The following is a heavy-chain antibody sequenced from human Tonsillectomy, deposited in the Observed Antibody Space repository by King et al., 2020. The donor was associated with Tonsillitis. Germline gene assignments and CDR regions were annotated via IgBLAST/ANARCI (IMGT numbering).Heavy chain of an antibody. J-gene: IGHJ3*02. CDR3: AANGREGAFDI. CDR1: GFTFSSYG. CDR2: IWYDGSKK. V-gene: IGHV3-33*08. D-gene: IGHD1-26*01. Sequence: QLVQSGGGVVQPGKSLRLSCAASGFTFSSYGMHWVRQAPGKGLEWVAVIWYDGSKKYYAESVKDRFAISRDNSKNTLYVQMISLRAEDTAVYFCAANGREGAFDIWGQGTMVTVSS.